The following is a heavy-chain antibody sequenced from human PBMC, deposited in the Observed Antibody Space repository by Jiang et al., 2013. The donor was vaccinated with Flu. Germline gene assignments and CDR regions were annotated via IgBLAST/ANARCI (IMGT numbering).Heavy chain of an antibody. CDR3: ASLGCSSTSCYPLYYYGMDV. V-gene: IGHV5-10-1*03. Sequence: VQLVESGAEVKKPGESLTISCKTSGYSFTNYWVTWVRQMPGKGLEWMGRIDPRDSHSNYRPSFQGHVTISADKSISTSYLQWSSLKASDTAMYYCASLGCSSTSCYPLYYYGMDVWGQGTTVTVSS. CDR2: IDPRDSHS. J-gene: IGHJ6*02. CDR1: GYSFTNYW. D-gene: IGHD2-2*01.